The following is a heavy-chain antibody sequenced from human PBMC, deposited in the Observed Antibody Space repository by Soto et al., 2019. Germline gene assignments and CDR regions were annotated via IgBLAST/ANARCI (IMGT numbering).Heavy chain of an antibody. V-gene: IGHV4-34*01. D-gene: IGHD2-15*01. CDR2: INHSGST. J-gene: IGHJ4*02. CDR3: ARTGYCSGGTCYSGRLDY. Sequence: QVQLQQWGAGLLKPSETLSLTCAVYGGSFSYYWTWIRQPPGKGLEWIGEINHSGSTNYNPSLKSRVTLSVDTSKNQFSLKLSSVTAADTAVYYCARTGYCSGGTCYSGRLDYWGQGTLVTVSS. CDR1: GGSFSYY.